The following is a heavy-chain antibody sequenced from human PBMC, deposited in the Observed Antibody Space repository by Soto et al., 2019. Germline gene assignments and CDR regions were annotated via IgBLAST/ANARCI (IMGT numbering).Heavy chain of an antibody. D-gene: IGHD6-19*01. CDR3: AKDKGIAVAGTLGP. CDR2: ISGSGGST. J-gene: IGHJ5*02. Sequence: GGSLRLSCAASGFTFSSYAMSWVRQAPGKGLEWVSAISGSGGSTYYADSVKGRFTISRDNSKNTLYLQMNSLRAGDTAVYYCAKDKGIAVAGTLGPWGQGTLVTVSS. V-gene: IGHV3-23*01. CDR1: GFTFSSYA.